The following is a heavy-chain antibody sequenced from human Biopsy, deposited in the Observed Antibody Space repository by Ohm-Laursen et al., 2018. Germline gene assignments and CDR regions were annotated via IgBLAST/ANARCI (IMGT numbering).Heavy chain of an antibody. J-gene: IGHJ4*02. V-gene: IGHV1-2*02. D-gene: IGHD3-10*01. Sequence: ASVKVSCKASGYTFTDYFLHWVRQAPGQGPEWMGWISPSSGGTNYAQKFQGGVTMIRDPSATTGYMELSSLRSDDAAVYYCARDGAGSYHDYWGQGTLVTVSS. CDR2: ISPSSGGT. CDR1: GYTFTDYF. CDR3: ARDGAGSYHDY.